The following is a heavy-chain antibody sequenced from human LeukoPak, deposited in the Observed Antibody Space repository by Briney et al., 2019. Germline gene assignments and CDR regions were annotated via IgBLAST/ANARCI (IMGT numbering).Heavy chain of an antibody. CDR1: GFTFSSYA. CDR2: ISGSSGST. V-gene: IGHV3-23*01. Sequence: GGSLRLSYAASGFTFSSYAMSWVRQAPGKGLEWVSAISGSSGSTYYADSVKGRFTISRDNSKNTLYLQMNSLRAEDTAVYYCAKVSMVLRFLEWLSKGYDYWGQGTLVTVSS. D-gene: IGHD3-3*01. J-gene: IGHJ4*02. CDR3: AKVSMVLRFLEWLSKGYDY.